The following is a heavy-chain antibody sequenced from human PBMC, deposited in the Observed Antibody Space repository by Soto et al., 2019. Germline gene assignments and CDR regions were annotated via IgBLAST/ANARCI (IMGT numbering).Heavy chain of an antibody. CDR2: IIPIFGTA. CDR1: GGTFSSYA. Sequence: ASVKVSCKASGGTFSSYAISWVRQAPGQGLEWMGGIIPIFGTANYAQKFQGRVTITADKSTSTAYMELSSLRSEDTAVYYCARDRQYSSSLGGMDVWGQGTTVTVSS. CDR3: ARDRQYSSSLGGMDV. J-gene: IGHJ6*02. V-gene: IGHV1-69*06. D-gene: IGHD6-6*01.